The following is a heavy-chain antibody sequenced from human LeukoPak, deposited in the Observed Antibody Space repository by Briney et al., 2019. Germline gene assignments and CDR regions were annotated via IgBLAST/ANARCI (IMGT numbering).Heavy chain of an antibody. Sequence: PGGSLRLSCAASGFTFSSYAMSWVRQAPGKGLEWVSAISGSGGSTYYTDSVKGRFTISRDNSKNTLYLKMNSLRAEDTAVYYCAKGPTVTTLFNYFDYWGQGTLVTVSS. D-gene: IGHD4-17*01. J-gene: IGHJ4*02. CDR2: ISGSGGST. CDR1: GFTFSSYA. CDR3: AKGPTVTTLFNYFDY. V-gene: IGHV3-23*01.